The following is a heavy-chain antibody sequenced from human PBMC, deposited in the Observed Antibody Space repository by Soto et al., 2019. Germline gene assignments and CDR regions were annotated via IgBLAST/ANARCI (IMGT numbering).Heavy chain of an antibody. CDR3: AKARDYEVGDEIVYYFGMDV. V-gene: IGHV3-30*18. CDR2: ISYDGNYK. CDR1: GFTFSSYG. D-gene: IGHD3-16*01. J-gene: IGHJ6*02. Sequence: QQQQVESGGGVVQPGRSLRLSCAASGFTFSSYGIHWVRQAPGKGLEWVAVISYDGNYKYYADSVKGRFTISRDNSKKTVFLQMNSLRVEDTAVYYCAKARDYEVGDEIVYYFGMDVCGQGTSVTVSS.